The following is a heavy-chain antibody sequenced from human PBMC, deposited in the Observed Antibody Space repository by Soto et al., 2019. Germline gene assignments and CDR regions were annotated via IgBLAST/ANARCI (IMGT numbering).Heavy chain of an antibody. CDR1: GYPFSSYW. CDR2: IYPGDSEV. CDR3: ARQGSSGPDY. V-gene: IGHV5-51*01. J-gene: IGHJ4*02. D-gene: IGHD3-22*01. Sequence: VQSLKISCKCSGYPFSSYWIISTRQMPGKGLEWMGIIYPGDSEVSYSPSFEGQVTISADKSTTTAFLQWSSVKASDTAIYYCARQGSSGPDYGGQGTLVTVSS.